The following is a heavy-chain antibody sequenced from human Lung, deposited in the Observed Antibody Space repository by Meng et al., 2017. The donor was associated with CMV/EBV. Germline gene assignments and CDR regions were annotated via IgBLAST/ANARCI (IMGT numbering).Heavy chain of an antibody. D-gene: IGHD5-24*01. Sequence: QLALPESGPGLVKLSQPLSLTCTVSGGSIGSGGYYWSWIRQHPGKGLEWIGYIYYTGSTFYNPSLKSRVTISVDTSKNQFSLKLIPATAADTAVYYCAREAGRDGYATPKFDYWGQGTLVTVSS. CDR2: IYYTGST. CDR1: GGSIGSGGYY. V-gene: IGHV4-31*03. J-gene: IGHJ4*02. CDR3: AREAGRDGYATPKFDY.